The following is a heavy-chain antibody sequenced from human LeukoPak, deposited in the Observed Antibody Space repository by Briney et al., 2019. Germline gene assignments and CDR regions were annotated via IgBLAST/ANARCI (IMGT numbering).Heavy chain of an antibody. CDR1: GYLFTSYW. D-gene: IGHD4-23*01. CDR3: ARRTTVVRGSDY. Sequence: GESLKISCEGSGYLFTSYWIGWVRQLRGKGLEWMGIIYPGDSDTRYSPSFQGQVTISADKSISTAYLQWSSLKASDTAMYYCARRTTVVRGSDYWGQGTLVTVSS. V-gene: IGHV5-51*01. CDR2: IYPGDSDT. J-gene: IGHJ4*02.